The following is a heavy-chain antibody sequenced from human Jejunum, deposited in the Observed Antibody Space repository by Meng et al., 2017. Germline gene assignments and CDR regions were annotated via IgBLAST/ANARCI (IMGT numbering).Heavy chain of an antibody. CDR1: GPSVNNPNW. Sequence: QLRESRRGRVKPSRTLSLTCAVSGPSVNNPNWYSWVRQSPEKGLEWIGEIFHTGSTNYNPSLKSRVTISIDKSKTLLSLNLRSVTAADTAVYYCAKAAAYNLDYWGQGTLVTVSS. D-gene: IGHD5-24*01. CDR2: IFHTGST. CDR3: AKAAAYNLDY. V-gene: IGHV4-4*02. J-gene: IGHJ4*02.